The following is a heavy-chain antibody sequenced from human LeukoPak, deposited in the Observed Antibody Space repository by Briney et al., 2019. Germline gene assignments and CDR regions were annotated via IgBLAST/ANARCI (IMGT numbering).Heavy chain of an antibody. CDR2: INHSGST. CDR3: ASTVTTAPRWYFDL. Sequence: PSETLSLTCAVYGGSFSGYYWSWIRQPPGQGLEWIGEINHSGSTNYNPSLKSRVTISVDTSKNQFSLKLSSVTAADTAVYYCASTVTTAPRWYFDLWGRGTLVTVSS. V-gene: IGHV4-34*01. D-gene: IGHD4-17*01. J-gene: IGHJ2*01. CDR1: GGSFSGYY.